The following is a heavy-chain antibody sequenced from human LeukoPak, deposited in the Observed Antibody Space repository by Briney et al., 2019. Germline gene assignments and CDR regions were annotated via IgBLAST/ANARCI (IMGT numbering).Heavy chain of an antibody. V-gene: IGHV4-59*01. CDR2: IYYSGST. CDR3: AGASYDSSGVH. J-gene: IGHJ4*02. Sequence: PSETLSLTCTVSGGSISSFYWSWIRQPPGKGLEWIGYIYYSGSTNYNPSLKSRVTISVDTSKNQFSLKLSSVTAADTAVYYCAGASYDSSGVHWGQGTLVTVSS. CDR1: GGSISSFY. D-gene: IGHD3-22*01.